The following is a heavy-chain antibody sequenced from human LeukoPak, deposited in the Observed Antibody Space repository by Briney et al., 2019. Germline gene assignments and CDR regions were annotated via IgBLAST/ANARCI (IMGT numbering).Heavy chain of an antibody. CDR2: INPSGGST. D-gene: IGHD1-1*01. Sequence: ASVKVSCKASGYTFTGYYMHWVRQAPGQGLEWMGWINPSGGSTSYAQKFQGRVTMTRDMSTSTVYMELSSLRSEDTAVYYCARVPQLDTDAFDIWGQGTMVTVSS. CDR3: ARVPQLDTDAFDI. J-gene: IGHJ3*02. V-gene: IGHV1-46*01. CDR1: GYTFTGYY.